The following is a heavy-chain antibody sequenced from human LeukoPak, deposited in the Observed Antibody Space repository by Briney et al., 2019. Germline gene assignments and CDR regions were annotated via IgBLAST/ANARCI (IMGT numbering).Heavy chain of an antibody. Sequence: SETLSLTCAVSGGSISSGGYSWSWIRQPPGKGLEWIGYIHYSGSTNYNPSLKSRVTISVDTSKNQFSLKLSSVTAADTAVYYCARGSFDWDVYYYYYMDVWGKGTTVTVSS. D-gene: IGHD3-9*01. CDR2: IHYSGST. CDR3: ARGSFDWDVYYYYYMDV. CDR1: GGSISSGGYS. J-gene: IGHJ6*03. V-gene: IGHV4-61*08.